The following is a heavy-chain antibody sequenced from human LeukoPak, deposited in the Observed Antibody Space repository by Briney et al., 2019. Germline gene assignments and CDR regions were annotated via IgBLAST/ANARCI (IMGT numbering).Heavy chain of an antibody. CDR1: GFTFSTYW. D-gene: IGHD6-19*01. CDR2: IKGDGGQI. Sequence: PGGSLRLSCATSGFTFSTYWMTWVRQAPGKGLEWVANIKGDGGQINYVDSVKGRFTTSRDNAKNSLYLQMNSLRAGDTAVYYCVRXQXPGXKNIGWYDAFDIWGQGTMVTVSS. J-gene: IGHJ3*02. V-gene: IGHV3-7*01. CDR3: VRXQXPGXKNIGWYDAFDI.